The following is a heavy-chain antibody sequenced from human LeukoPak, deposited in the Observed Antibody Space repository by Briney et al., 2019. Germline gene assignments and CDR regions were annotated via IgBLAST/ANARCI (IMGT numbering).Heavy chain of an antibody. J-gene: IGHJ4*02. Sequence: GGSLRLSCTASGFTFSTYAMSWVRQAPGEGLEWVSGISGSGGSTYYTDSVKGRFTISRDNSKNTLHLQMNGLRAEDTAVYYCVRSARHSSSGWWAFDNWGQGTLVTVSS. V-gene: IGHV3-23*01. CDR1: GFTFSTYA. CDR2: ISGSGGST. CDR3: VRSARHSSSGWWAFDN. D-gene: IGHD6-19*01.